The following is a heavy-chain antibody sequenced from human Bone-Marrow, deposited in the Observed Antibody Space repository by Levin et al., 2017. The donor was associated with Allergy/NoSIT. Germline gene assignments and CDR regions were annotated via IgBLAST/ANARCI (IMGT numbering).Heavy chain of an antibody. CDR3: AYRRPTGAPWGGGYFDF. CDR2: IYWDNDK. CDR1: GFSLSTSGVG. Sequence: NVSGPTLVKPTQTLTLTCTFSGFSLSTSGVGVGWIRQPPGEALEWLAVIYWDNDKRYSPSLRSRLTIAKDTSKNQVVLTMTNVDPVDTATYYCAYRRPTGAPWGGGYFDFWGQGTLVTVSS. V-gene: IGHV2-5*02. J-gene: IGHJ4*02. D-gene: IGHD7-27*01.